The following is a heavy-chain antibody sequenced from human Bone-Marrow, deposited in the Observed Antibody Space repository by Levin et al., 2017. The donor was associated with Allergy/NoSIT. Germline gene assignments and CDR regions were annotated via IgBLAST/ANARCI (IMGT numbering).Heavy chain of an antibody. D-gene: IGHD3-9*01. CDR3: ARDGGYFDWLLNSYYFDY. CDR2: ISYDGSNK. Sequence: GGSLRLSCAASGFTFSSYAMHWVRQAPGKGLEWVAVISYDGSNKYYADSVKGRFTISRDNSKNTLYLQMNSLRAEDTAVYYCARDGGYFDWLLNSYYFDYWGQGTLVTVSS. J-gene: IGHJ4*02. V-gene: IGHV3-30-3*01. CDR1: GFTFSSYA.